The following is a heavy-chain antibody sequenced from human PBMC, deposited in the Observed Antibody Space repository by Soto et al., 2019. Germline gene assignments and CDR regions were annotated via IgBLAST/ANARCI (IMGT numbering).Heavy chain of an antibody. D-gene: IGHD4-17*01. V-gene: IGHV3-30-3*01. J-gene: IGHJ4*02. CDR3: ASKGMTTSRHQFAY. CDR1: GFTFSSYA. Sequence: PGGSLRLSCAASGFTFSSYAMHWVRQAPGKGLEWVAVISYDGSNKYYADSVKGRFTISRDNSKNTLYLQMNSLRAEDTAVYYCASKGMTTSRHQFAYWGQGTLVTVSS. CDR2: ISYDGSNK.